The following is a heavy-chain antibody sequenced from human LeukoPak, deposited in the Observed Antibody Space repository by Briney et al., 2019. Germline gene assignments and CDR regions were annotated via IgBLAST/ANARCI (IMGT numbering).Heavy chain of an antibody. CDR3: ARHAPYYYDSGVYYSWYMDV. CDR2: IKQDGSEK. D-gene: IGHD3-22*01. CDR1: GFTFSSYW. V-gene: IGHV3-7*03. Sequence: GGSLRLSYASSGFTFSSYWMRWVRQAPGKGLEWVAYIKQDGSEKYYVDSVKGRFTISRDNAMNSLYMQMNSLRAEDTAGYSCARHAPYYYDSGVYYSWYMDVWGKGTTVTVSS. J-gene: IGHJ6*03.